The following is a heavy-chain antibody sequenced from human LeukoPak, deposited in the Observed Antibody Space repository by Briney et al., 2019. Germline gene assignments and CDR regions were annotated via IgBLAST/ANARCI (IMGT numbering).Heavy chain of an antibody. Sequence: PGGSLRLSCAASGFTFSSYWMHWVRQAPGQGLVWVSRINSDGSSTSYADSVKGRFTISRDNAKNTLYLQMNSLRAEDTAVYYCARYDFWSGYYYFDYWGQGTLVTVSS. V-gene: IGHV3-74*01. D-gene: IGHD3-3*01. CDR2: INSDGSST. CDR3: ARYDFWSGYYYFDY. CDR1: GFTFSSYW. J-gene: IGHJ4*02.